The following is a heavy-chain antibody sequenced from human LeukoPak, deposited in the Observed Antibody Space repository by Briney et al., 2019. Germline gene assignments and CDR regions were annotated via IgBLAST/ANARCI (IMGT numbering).Heavy chain of an antibody. CDR1: GFTFSDYY. D-gene: IGHD3-22*01. Sequence: GSLRLSCAASGFTFSDYYMSWISQAPGKGLEWVSYISSSGSTIYYADSMKGRFTISRDNAKNSLYLQMNSLRAEDTAVYYCARDPYYYDSSGYYELYYFDYWGQGTLVTVSS. J-gene: IGHJ4*02. CDR2: ISSSGSTI. CDR3: ARDPYYYDSSGYYELYYFDY. V-gene: IGHV3-11*01.